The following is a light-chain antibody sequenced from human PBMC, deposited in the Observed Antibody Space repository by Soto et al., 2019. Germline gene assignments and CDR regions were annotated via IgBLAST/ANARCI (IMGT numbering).Light chain of an antibody. V-gene: IGKV3-15*01. Sequence: EIVMTQSPATLSVSPGDGATLSCRASQSVSSNLAWYQQKPGQAPRLLIYGASTRATGIPARFSGSGSGTEFTLTISSLQSGDFAVYYCQQYNNWPRTFGQGTKVEIK. CDR3: QQYNNWPRT. CDR1: QSVSSN. J-gene: IGKJ1*01. CDR2: GAS.